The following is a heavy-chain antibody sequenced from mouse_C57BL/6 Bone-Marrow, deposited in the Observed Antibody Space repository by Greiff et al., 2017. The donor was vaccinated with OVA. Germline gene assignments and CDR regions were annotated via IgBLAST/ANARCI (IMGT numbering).Heavy chain of an antibody. J-gene: IGHJ1*03. V-gene: IGHV1-42*01. CDR1: GYSFTGYY. CDR3: ARLITTVVKSWYFDV. CDR2: INPSTGGT. D-gene: IGHD1-1*01. Sequence: EVQLQQSGPELVKPGASVKISCKASGYSFTGYYMNWVKQSPEKSLEWIGEINPSTGGTTYNQKFKAKATLTVDKSSSTAYMQLKSLTSEDSAVYYCARLITTVVKSWYFDVWGTGTTVTVSS.